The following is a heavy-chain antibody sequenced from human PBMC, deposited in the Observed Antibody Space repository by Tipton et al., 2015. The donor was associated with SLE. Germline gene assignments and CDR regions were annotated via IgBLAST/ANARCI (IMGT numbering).Heavy chain of an antibody. CDR2: INHSGST. D-gene: IGHD3-3*01. Sequence: TLSLTCAVYGGSFSGYYWSWIRQPPGKGLVWIGEINHSGSTNYNPSLKSRVTISVDTSKNQFSLKLSSVTAADTAVYYCARGGRFLEWLTYWGQGTLVTVSS. V-gene: IGHV4-34*01. CDR1: GGSFSGYY. CDR3: ARGGRFLEWLTY. J-gene: IGHJ4*02.